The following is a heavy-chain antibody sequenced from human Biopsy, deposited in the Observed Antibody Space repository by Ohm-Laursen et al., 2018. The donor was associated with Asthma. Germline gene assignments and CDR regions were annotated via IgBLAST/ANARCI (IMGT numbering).Heavy chain of an antibody. CDR2: IWYDGSIK. V-gene: IGHV3-33*08. Sequence: RSLRLSCAASGVNVNNNYMTWVRQAPGKGLEWVAVIWYDGSIKYYADSVKGRFSISRDNSKNTLYLQMNSLRVEDTAVFYCARAKSGSFYSPADYWGQGTLVTVSS. J-gene: IGHJ4*02. CDR3: ARAKSGSFYSPADY. CDR1: GVNVNNNY. D-gene: IGHD1-26*01.